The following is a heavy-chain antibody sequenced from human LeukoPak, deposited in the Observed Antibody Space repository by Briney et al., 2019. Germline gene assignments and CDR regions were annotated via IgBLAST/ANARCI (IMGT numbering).Heavy chain of an antibody. CDR3: ARVAYGEKNALDV. CDR1: GFTFDDYA. V-gene: IGHV3-9*01. CDR2: ISWNSGSI. D-gene: IGHD3-10*01. J-gene: IGHJ3*01. Sequence: GGSLRLSCAASGFTFDDYAMHWVRQAPGKGLEGVSGISWNSGSIGYADSVKGRFTISRDNAKNTLYLQMNSLRAEDTAMYYCARVAYGEKNALDVWGQGTMVTVSS.